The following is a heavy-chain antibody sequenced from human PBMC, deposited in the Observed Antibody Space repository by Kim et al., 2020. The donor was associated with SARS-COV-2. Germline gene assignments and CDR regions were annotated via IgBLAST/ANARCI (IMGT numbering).Heavy chain of an antibody. CDR2: IYYSGST. Sequence: SETLSLTCTVSGGSISSYYWSWIRQPPGKALEWIGYIYYSGSTNYNPSLKSRVTISVDTSKNQFSLKLSSVTAADTAVYYCARDSHGNPSRRELDYYGMDVWGQGTTVTVSS. V-gene: IGHV4-59*13. CDR1: GGSISSYY. J-gene: IGHJ6*02. D-gene: IGHD1-26*01. CDR3: ARDSHGNPSRRELDYYGMDV.